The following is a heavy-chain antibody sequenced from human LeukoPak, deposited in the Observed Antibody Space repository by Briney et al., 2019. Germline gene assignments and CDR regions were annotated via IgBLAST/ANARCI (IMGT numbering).Heavy chain of an antibody. V-gene: IGHV3-20*04. CDR3: VRGGELVGSYFAY. J-gene: IGHJ4*02. CDR2: INWNGDDT. D-gene: IGHD3-16*01. CDR1: GCTFRSYG. Sequence: PWGSLRLSCVASGCTFRSYGRSWVRQAPGKGLEWVAGINWNGDDTTYAYSVSGRFTISRDNAKNSLYLQINSLRAEDTALYYCVRGGELVGSYFAYWGPGTLVTVSS.